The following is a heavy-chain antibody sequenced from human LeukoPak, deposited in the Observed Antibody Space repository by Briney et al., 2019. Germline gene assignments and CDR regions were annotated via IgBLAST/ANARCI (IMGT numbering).Heavy chain of an antibody. D-gene: IGHD4-17*01. Sequence: ASVKVSCKASGYTFTSYAMHWVRQAPGQRLEWMGWINAGNGNTKYSQKFQGRVTITRDTSASTAYMELSSLRSEDTAVYYCARDLLGDTVTTRRCDYWGQGTLVTVSS. J-gene: IGHJ4*02. CDR1: GYTFTSYA. V-gene: IGHV1-3*01. CDR3: ARDLLGDTVTTRRCDY. CDR2: INAGNGNT.